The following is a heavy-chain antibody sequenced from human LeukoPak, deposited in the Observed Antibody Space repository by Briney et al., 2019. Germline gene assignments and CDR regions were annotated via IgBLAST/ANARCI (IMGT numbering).Heavy chain of an antibody. J-gene: IGHJ4*02. Sequence: PGGSLRLSCAASGFTFSSYAMSWVRQAPGKGPEWVSAISGSGGSTYYADSVKGRFTISRDNSKNTLYLQMNSLRAEDTAVYYCAKSATYDSSGYPAGIDYWGQGTLVTVSS. CDR1: GFTFSSYA. D-gene: IGHD3-22*01. V-gene: IGHV3-23*01. CDR2: ISGSGGST. CDR3: AKSATYDSSGYPAGIDY.